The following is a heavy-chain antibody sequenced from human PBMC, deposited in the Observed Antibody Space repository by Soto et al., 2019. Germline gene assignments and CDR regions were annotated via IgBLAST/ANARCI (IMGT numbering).Heavy chain of an antibody. CDR1: GFTFDDFG. Sequence: GGSLRLSCAASGFTFDDFGMTWVRHAPGKGLEWVSGLNWNGGITGYADSVKGRFTISRDNAKNSLYLQMNSLRAEDTALYHCARLATTGNYYYMDVWGKGTTVTVSS. D-gene: IGHD4-17*01. CDR2: LNWNGGIT. J-gene: IGHJ6*03. CDR3: ARLATTGNYYYMDV. V-gene: IGHV3-20*01.